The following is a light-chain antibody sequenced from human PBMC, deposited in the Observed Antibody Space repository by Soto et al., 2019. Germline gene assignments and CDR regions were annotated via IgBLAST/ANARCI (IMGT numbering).Light chain of an antibody. CDR1: QSVSSIY. CDR3: QQYGSSPWT. J-gene: IGKJ1*01. Sequence: EIVLTQSPGTLSLSPGERATLSCRASQSVSSIYLAWYQQKPGQAPRLLIYGASSRATVIPDRFSGSGSGTDFTLTISRLEPEDFAVYYCQQYGSSPWTFGQGTKVEIK. V-gene: IGKV3-20*01. CDR2: GAS.